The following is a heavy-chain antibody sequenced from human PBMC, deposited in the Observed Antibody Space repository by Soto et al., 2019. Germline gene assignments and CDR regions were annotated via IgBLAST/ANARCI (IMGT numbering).Heavy chain of an antibody. V-gene: IGHV4-34*01. J-gene: IGHJ4*02. D-gene: IGHD6-13*01. Sequence: QVQLQQWGAGLLKPGETLSLTCAVYGGSFSGHYWTWIRQSPGEGLEWIGEINHSGFTNYNPSLKRRLTMSVDTSVSQFSLELSSVTAADTAVYYCARFHFDRSSWTNPRYFDSWGQGTLVTVSS. CDR1: GGSFSGHY. CDR3: ARFHFDRSSWTNPRYFDS. CDR2: INHSGFT.